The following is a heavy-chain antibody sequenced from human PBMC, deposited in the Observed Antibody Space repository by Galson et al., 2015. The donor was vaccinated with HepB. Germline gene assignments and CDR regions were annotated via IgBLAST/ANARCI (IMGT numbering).Heavy chain of an antibody. CDR2: IVPIFGKI. J-gene: IGHJ6*02. Sequence: QGLEWLGTIVPIFGKINYAPKFQGRVTLSADKSTRTAYMELSSLTSEDTALYYCARDQYHSGGWHHYSFYSMDAWGQGTTVTVSS. D-gene: IGHD2-15*01. CDR3: ARDQYHSGGWHHYSFYSMDA. V-gene: IGHV1-69*04.